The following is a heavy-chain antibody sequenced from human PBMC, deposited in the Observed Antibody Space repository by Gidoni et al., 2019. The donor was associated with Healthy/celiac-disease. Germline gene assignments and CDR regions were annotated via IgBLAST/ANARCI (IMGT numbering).Heavy chain of an antibody. Sequence: EVQLVESGGGLVKPGGSLRLSCAASGFTVSNAWMSWVRQAPGKGLEWVGRIKSKTDGGTTVYAAPVKGRFTISRDDSKNTLYLQMNSLKTEDTAVYYCTQKAGYGAFRRGAEYFQHWGQGTLFTVSS. CDR3: TQKAGYGAFRRGAEYFQH. CDR1: GFTVSNAW. CDR2: IKSKTDGGTT. J-gene: IGHJ1*01. V-gene: IGHV3-15*01. D-gene: IGHD5-12*01.